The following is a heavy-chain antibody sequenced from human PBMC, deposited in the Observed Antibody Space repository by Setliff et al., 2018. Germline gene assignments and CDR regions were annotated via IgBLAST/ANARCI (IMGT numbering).Heavy chain of an antibody. J-gene: IGHJ4*02. D-gene: IGHD6-19*01. CDR3: ARGRAGHSGH. Sequence: SETLSLTCTVSGDSINSRTNYWSWIRQPPGKGLEWIGRIYYRGDTYYNASLKGRLTISVDTAQNQFSLRLTSVTAANTAVYYCARGRAGHSGHWGQGTLVTVSS. V-gene: IGHV4-39*07. CDR1: GDSINSRTNY. CDR2: IYYRGDT.